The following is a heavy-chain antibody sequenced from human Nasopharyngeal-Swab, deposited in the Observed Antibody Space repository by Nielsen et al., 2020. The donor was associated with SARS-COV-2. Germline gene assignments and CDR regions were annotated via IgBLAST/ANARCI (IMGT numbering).Heavy chain of an antibody. CDR1: GYSVTDYW. V-gene: IGHV5-51*01. CDR3: ARLDGY. Sequence: GGSLRLSCKGSGYSVTDYWIGWVRQMPGKGLEWMAIIYPDDSDTRYSPSFQGQVTISADKSISTAYLQWSSLKASDTAMYYCARLDGYWSQGTLVTVSS. D-gene: IGHD3-9*01. CDR2: IYPDDSDT. J-gene: IGHJ4*02.